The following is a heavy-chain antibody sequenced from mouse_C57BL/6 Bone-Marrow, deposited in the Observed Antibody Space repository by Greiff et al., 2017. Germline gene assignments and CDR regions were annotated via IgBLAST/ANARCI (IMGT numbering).Heavy chain of an antibody. J-gene: IGHJ2*01. CDR1: GFSLTSYG. Sequence: VQLQQSGPGLVQPSQSLSITCTVSGFSLTSYGVHWVRQSPGKGLEWLGVIWSGGSTDSNAAFISRLSISKDNSKSHFFFKMNSLQADDTAIYYCARNSGYYDFDYWGQGTTLTVSS. CDR2: IWSGGST. CDR3: ARNSGYYDFDY. D-gene: IGHD2-3*01. V-gene: IGHV2-2*01.